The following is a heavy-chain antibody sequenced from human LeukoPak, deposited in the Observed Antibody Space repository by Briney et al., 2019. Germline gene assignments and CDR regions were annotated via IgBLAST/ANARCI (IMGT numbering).Heavy chain of an antibody. CDR2: IFHSGST. V-gene: IGHV4-4*02. CDR3: ARAPKYYFDSSASWYFDI. D-gene: IGHD3-22*01. Sequence: SGTLSLTCAVSGAFIDSNNWWSWVRQAPGKGLEWIAEIFHSGSTNYNPSLKSRVTISLDESKNQFYLKLNSVTAADTAVYYCARAPKYYFDSSASWYFDIWGLGTLVAVSS. J-gene: IGHJ2*01. CDR1: GAFIDSNNW.